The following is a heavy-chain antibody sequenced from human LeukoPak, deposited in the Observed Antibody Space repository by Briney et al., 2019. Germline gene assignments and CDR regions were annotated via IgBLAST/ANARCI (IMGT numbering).Heavy chain of an antibody. CDR3: ARATDGIRLWLHRLDY. Sequence: HWASVKVSCKASGYTFTSYGISWVRQAPGQGLEWVGWISDYNGDTNYAQNLQGRVTLTRDNSTSTAYLELRSLRPDGPAVYYCARATDGIRLWLHRLDYWGQGTLVSVSS. J-gene: IGHJ4*02. V-gene: IGHV1-18*01. D-gene: IGHD5-18*01. CDR1: GYTFTSYG. CDR2: ISDYNGDT.